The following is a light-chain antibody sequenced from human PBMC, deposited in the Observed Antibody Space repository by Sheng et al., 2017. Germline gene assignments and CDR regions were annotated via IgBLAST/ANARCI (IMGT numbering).Light chain of an antibody. V-gene: IGKV1-5*03. CDR3: QQFDRLPWT. CDR1: QSINTW. J-gene: IGKJ1*01. Sequence: DIQMTQSPSSLSTSVGDRVTITCRASQSINTWLAWYQQKPGKAPKLLIYKASSLESGVPSRFSGSGSGTHFTLTINSLQPEDIATYYCQQFDRLPWTFGQGTKVEIK. CDR2: KAS.